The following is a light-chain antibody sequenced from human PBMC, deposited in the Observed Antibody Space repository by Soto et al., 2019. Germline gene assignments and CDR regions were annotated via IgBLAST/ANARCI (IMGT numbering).Light chain of an antibody. V-gene: IGLV2-14*01. CDR1: SSDVGGCNC. CDR2: EVN. Sequence: QSALTQSASVSGSPGQSITISCTGTSSDVGGCNCVSWYQQHPGKAPKLMIYEVNNRPSGVSNRFSGSKSGNAASLTISGLQAEDEADYYCSSFTTTRTYVFGTGTKVTVL. CDR3: SSFTTTRTYV. J-gene: IGLJ1*01.